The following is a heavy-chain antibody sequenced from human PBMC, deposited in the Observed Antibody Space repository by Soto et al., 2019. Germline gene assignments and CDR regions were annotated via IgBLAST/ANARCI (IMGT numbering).Heavy chain of an antibody. Sequence: SETLSLTCAVSCGSISSCDYYWSWIRQPPGKGLEWIGYIYYSGSTYYNPSLKSRVTISVDTSKNQFSLKLSSVTAADTAVYYCARVDYYGSGSYYYNWFDPWGQGTLVTVSS. CDR3: ARVDYYGSGSYYYNWFDP. D-gene: IGHD3-10*01. V-gene: IGHV4-30-4*01. J-gene: IGHJ5*02. CDR1: CGSISSCDYY. CDR2: IYYSGST.